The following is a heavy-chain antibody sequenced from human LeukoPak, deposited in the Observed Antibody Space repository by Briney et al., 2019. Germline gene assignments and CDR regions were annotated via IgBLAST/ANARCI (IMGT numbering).Heavy chain of an antibody. CDR3: TRHQARYSSSWYVS. Sequence: SVKVSCKASGGTFSSYAISWVRQAPGQGLEWMGGIIPIFGTANYAQKFQGRVTITADKSTSTAYMELSSLRSEDTAVYYCTRHQARYSSSWYVSWGQGTLVTVSS. CDR2: IIPIFGTA. CDR1: GGTFSSYA. D-gene: IGHD6-13*01. J-gene: IGHJ4*02. V-gene: IGHV1-69*06.